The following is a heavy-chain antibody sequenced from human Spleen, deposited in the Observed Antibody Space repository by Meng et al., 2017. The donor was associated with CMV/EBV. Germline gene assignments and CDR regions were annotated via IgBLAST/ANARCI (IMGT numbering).Heavy chain of an antibody. CDR3: ARSHYYDSSGYQFDY. D-gene: IGHD3-22*01. Sequence: VSSDFYYWSWIRQPPGKGLEWIAYIHNSGSTNYNPSLKSRVTISLDTSKNQFSLKLSSVTAADTAVYYCARSHYYDSSGYQFDYWGQG. CDR1: VSSDFYY. CDR2: IHNSGST. V-gene: IGHV4-61*01. J-gene: IGHJ4*02.